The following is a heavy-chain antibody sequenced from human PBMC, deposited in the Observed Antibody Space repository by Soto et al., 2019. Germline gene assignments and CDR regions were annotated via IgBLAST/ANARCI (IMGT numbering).Heavy chain of an antibody. D-gene: IGHD5-12*01. CDR1: GFTFNNYA. CDR2: VSSNGAST. Sequence: EVQLLESGGGLVQPGGSLSLSCEASGFTFNNYAMSWGRQAPGQGLEWVSIVSSNGASTHYADSVKGRFTISRDNSKNTLSLQMNSLSAEDTAVYYCAKGGWLDAWGQGALVTVSS. V-gene: IGHV3-23*01. CDR3: AKGGWLDA. J-gene: IGHJ5*02.